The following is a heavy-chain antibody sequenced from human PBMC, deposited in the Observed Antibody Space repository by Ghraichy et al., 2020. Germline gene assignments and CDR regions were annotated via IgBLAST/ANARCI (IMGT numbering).Heavy chain of an antibody. CDR3: ARDRRDGALLGWFES. V-gene: IGHV1-69*13. CDR2: IVPMSGTA. Sequence: SVKVSCKVSGDSFNTYALSWVRQAPGLGLEWLGGIVPMSGTANYAPKFQGRVSITADESTRTGYMELSSLRSDDTAMYYCARDRRDGALLGWFESWGQGTLVTVSS. J-gene: IGHJ5*01. CDR1: GDSFNTYA. D-gene: IGHD5-24*01.